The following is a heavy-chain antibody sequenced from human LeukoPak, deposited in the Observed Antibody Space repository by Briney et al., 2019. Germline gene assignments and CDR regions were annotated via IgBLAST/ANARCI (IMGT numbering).Heavy chain of an antibody. CDR3: ARLSAMVRGPEDIYYFEY. J-gene: IGHJ4*02. Sequence: GGSLRLSCEASGFSFSTYWMSWVRQAPGQGLEWVANRRQDGSEKYYVDSVKGRFTISRDSAKKSLYLQMNSLRAEDTAVYYCARLSAMVRGPEDIYYFEYWGQGTLVTVSS. D-gene: IGHD3-10*01. CDR2: RRQDGSEK. CDR1: GFSFSTYW. V-gene: IGHV3-7*01.